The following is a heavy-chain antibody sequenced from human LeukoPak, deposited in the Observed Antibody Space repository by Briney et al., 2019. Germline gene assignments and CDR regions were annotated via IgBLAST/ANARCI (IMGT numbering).Heavy chain of an antibody. CDR2: IRHDGSKR. J-gene: IGHJ4*02. V-gene: IGHV3-7*01. Sequence: GGSMRLSSAAYRFSFTSHWMAWGRQAQGKGRGWVGIIRHDGSKRSYVDSVKGRLTISRDNAKNSVYLQMNNLRAENTAVYSCARAVDGSVDCWGQGTLVTVSS. CDR3: ARAVDGSVDC. CDR1: RFSFTSHW. D-gene: IGHD6-13*01.